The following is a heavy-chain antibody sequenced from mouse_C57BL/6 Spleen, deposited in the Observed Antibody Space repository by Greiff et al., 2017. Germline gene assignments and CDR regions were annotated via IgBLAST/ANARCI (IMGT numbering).Heavy chain of an antibody. CDR1: GFNIKDYY. D-gene: IGHD1-1*01. CDR3: TTSTVVAPMDY. V-gene: IGHV14-1*01. CDR2: IDPEDGDT. Sequence: VQLQQSGAELVRPGASVKLSCTASGFNIKDYYMHWVKQRPEQGLEWIGRIDPEDGDTEYAPKFHGKATMTADTSSNTAYLQLSSLTSEDTAVYYCTTSTVVAPMDYWGQGTSVTVSS. J-gene: IGHJ4*01.